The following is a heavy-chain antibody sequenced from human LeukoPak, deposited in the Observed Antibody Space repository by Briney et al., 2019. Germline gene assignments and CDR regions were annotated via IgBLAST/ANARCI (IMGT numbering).Heavy chain of an antibody. V-gene: IGHV3-23*01. J-gene: IGHJ4*02. D-gene: IGHD3-10*01. Sequence: GGSLRLSCAASGFTFSSYAMNWVRQAPGKGLEWVSSISGSGGSTYYADSVKGRFTISRDNSKNMLYLQMKSPRAEDTAVYYCAKYYGLGINDYWGQGTLVTVSS. CDR1: GFTFSSYA. CDR2: ISGSGGST. CDR3: AKYYGLGINDY.